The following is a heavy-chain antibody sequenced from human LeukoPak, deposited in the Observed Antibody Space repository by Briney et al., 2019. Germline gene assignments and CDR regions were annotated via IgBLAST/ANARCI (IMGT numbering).Heavy chain of an antibody. Sequence: SETLSLTCTVSGGSINSYYWSWIRQPPGKGLEWIGYIYYSGFTNYNPSLKSRVTISVATSKNQFSLKLCSVTAADTAVYYCARQGCTGGSCWYFDYWGQGTLVTVSS. CDR3: ARQGCTGGSCWYFDY. D-gene: IGHD2-15*01. V-gene: IGHV4-59*08. CDR1: GGSINSYY. J-gene: IGHJ4*02. CDR2: IYYSGFT.